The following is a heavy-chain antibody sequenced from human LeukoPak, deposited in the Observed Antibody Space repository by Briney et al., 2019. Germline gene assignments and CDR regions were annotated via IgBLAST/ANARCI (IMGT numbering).Heavy chain of an antibody. CDR1: GFTFSSHW. CDR2: INFDGSST. CDR3: ARVRDCDY. D-gene: IGHD3-10*01. Sequence: GVSLRLSCAASGFTFSSHWTHWVRQAPGKGLVWVSRINFDGSSTSYADSVKGRFTISRDNAKNTLYLQMNSLRAEDTAVYYCARVRDCDYWGQGTLVTVSS. V-gene: IGHV3-74*01. J-gene: IGHJ4*02.